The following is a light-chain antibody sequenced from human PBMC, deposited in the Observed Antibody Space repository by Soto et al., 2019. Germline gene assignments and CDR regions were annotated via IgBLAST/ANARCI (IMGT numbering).Light chain of an antibody. Sequence: EIVMTQSPATLSVSPGQRVTLSCRASQTVSDNLAWYQQKPGQTPRLLFYGASTRATTIPARFSGSGSGTEFTLTISSLQSEDFAVYYCHQSNKWPYTCGQGTRLDIK. CDR3: HQSNKWPYT. CDR2: GAS. J-gene: IGKJ2*01. V-gene: IGKV3-15*01. CDR1: QTVSDN.